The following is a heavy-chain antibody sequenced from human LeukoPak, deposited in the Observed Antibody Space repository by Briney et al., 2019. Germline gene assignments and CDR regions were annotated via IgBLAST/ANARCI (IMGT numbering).Heavy chain of an antibody. J-gene: IGHJ4*02. CDR2: IDTGNGNT. V-gene: IGHV1-3*04. D-gene: IGHD6-13*01. Sequence: GASVKVSCKASGYTFISYPMHWVRQAAGQRLEWMGWIDTGNGNTKYSQKFQDRVTITRDTSANTAYMELSSLRSEDTAVYFCARVGGSWPFDYWGQGSLVTVSS. CDR1: GYTFISYP. CDR3: ARVGGSWPFDY.